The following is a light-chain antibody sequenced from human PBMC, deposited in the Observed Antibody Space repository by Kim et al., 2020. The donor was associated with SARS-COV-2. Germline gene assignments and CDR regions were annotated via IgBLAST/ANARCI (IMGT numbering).Light chain of an antibody. CDR2: GKN. J-gene: IGLJ3*02. V-gene: IGLV3-19*01. Sequence: ALGQTVRITCQGDSLRSYYASWYQQKPGHAPLLVIYGKNNRPSGIPDRFSGSSSGNTASLTITGAQAEDEADYYCNSRDSSGNHWVFGGGTQLTVL. CDR3: NSRDSSGNHWV. CDR1: SLRSYY.